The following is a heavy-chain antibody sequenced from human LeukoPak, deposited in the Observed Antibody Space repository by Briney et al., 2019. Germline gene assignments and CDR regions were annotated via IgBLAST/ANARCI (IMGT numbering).Heavy chain of an antibody. D-gene: IGHD2-2*01. V-gene: IGHV1-18*01. CDR1: GHTFTSYG. J-gene: IGHJ4*02. CDR2: ISAYNGNT. Sequence: ASVKVSCKASGHTFTSYGISWVRQAPGQGLEWMGWISAYNGNTNYAQKFQGRVTMTTDTSTSTAYMELRSLRSDDTAVYYCARGHCSSTSCYRGADYWGQGTLVTVSS. CDR3: ARGHCSSTSCYRGADY.